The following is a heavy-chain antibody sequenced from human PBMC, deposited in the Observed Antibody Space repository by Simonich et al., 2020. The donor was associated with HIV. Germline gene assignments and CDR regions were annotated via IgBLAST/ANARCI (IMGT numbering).Heavy chain of an antibody. J-gene: IGHJ4*02. CDR3: ARRHPTTVTTPYFDY. CDR1: GGSFSGYY. CDR2: INHSGST. V-gene: IGHV4-34*01. D-gene: IGHD4-17*01. Sequence: QVQLQQWGAGLLKPSETLSLTCAVYGGSFSGYYWSWIRPPPGKGVEWIGEINHSGSTNNNPSLKSRVTISVDTSKNQFSLKLSSVTAADTAVYYCARRHPTTVTTPYFDYWGQGTLVTVSS.